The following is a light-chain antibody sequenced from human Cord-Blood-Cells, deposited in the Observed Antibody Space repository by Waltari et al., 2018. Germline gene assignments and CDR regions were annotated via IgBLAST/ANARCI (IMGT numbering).Light chain of an antibody. CDR3: QAWDSSIVV. CDR2: QDS. V-gene: IGLV3-1*01. CDR1: KLGDKY. J-gene: IGLJ2*01. Sequence: SYELTQPPSVSVSPGQTASITCPGDKLGDKYACWYPQKPGQSPVLVINQDSKRPSGIPERFSGSNSGNTATLTIGGTQAMDEADYYCQAWDSSIVVFGGGTKLTVL.